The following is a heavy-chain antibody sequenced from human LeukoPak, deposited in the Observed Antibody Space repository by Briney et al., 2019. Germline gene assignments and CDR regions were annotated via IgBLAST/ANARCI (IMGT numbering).Heavy chain of an antibody. Sequence: GGSLRLSCAASGFTFSSYAMHWVRQAPGKGLEWVAGISYDGSNKYYADSVNGRFTISSDNSKNTLYLQMNSLRAEDTAVYYCARDKGRELNAFDIWGQGTMVTVSS. CDR3: ARDKGRELNAFDI. D-gene: IGHD1-26*01. J-gene: IGHJ3*02. CDR2: ISYDGSNK. V-gene: IGHV3-30-3*01. CDR1: GFTFSSYA.